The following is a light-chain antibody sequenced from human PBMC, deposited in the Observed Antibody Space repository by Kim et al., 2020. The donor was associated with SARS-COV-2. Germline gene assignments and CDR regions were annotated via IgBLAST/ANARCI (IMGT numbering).Light chain of an antibody. CDR3: QQYNTYSPT. V-gene: IGKV1-5*03. Sequence: DIQMTQSPSTLSASVGARVTITCRASLNVNKWVAWYQQKPGRAPKLLIYKASTLETGGPSRFSGSGSGTEYTLTISSLQAEDFATYYCQQYNTYSPTFGQGTKVDIK. CDR2: KAS. J-gene: IGKJ1*01. CDR1: LNVNKW.